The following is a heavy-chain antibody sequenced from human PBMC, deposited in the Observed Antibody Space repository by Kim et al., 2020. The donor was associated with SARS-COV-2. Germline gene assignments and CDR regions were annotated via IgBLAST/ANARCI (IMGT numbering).Heavy chain of an antibody. D-gene: IGHD1-1*01. CDR3: ARLGSFNWNDGYFDY. J-gene: IGHJ4*02. Sequence: SETLSLTCTVSGGSISSSSYYWGWIRQPPGKGLEWIGSIYYSGSTYYNPSLKSRVTISVDTSKNQFSLKLSSVTAADTAVYYCARLGSFNWNDGYFDYWGQGTLVTVSS. CDR1: GGSISSSSYY. V-gene: IGHV4-39*01. CDR2: IYYSGST.